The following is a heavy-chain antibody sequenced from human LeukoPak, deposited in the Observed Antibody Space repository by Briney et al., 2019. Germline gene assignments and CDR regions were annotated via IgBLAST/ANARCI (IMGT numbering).Heavy chain of an antibody. Sequence: GGSLRLSCAASGFSFSNYWMTWVRQAPGKGLEWVAFIRYDGSNKYYADSVKGRFTISRDNSKNTVYLQMNSLRAEDTAVYYCVKDGSSSPLDWGQGTLVTVSS. D-gene: IGHD6-13*01. V-gene: IGHV3-30*02. CDR1: GFSFSNYW. J-gene: IGHJ4*02. CDR2: IRYDGSNK. CDR3: VKDGSSSPLD.